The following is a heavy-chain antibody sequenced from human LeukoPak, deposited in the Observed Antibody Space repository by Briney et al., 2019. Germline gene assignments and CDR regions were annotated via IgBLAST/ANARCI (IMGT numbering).Heavy chain of an antibody. J-gene: IGHJ4*02. V-gene: IGHV1-3*01. CDR2: INAGNGNT. D-gene: IGHD6-19*01. Sequence: ASVKVSCKASGYTFTSYAMHWVRQAPGQRLEWMGWINAGNGNTKYSQKFQGRVTITRDTSASTAYMELSSLRSEDTAVYYCARGRAVAGTFDYGGQGTLVTVS. CDR3: ARGRAVAGTFDY. CDR1: GYTFTSYA.